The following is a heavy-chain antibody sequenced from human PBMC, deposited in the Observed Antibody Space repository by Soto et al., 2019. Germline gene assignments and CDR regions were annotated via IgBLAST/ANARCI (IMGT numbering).Heavy chain of an antibody. D-gene: IGHD4-17*01. V-gene: IGHV1-2*02. J-gene: IGHJ5*02. CDR3: ARGGDTVTKGWSFENWHDR. CDR1: GYAFSDYY. CDR2: IDPKSGDT. Sequence: QVQLVQSGAEVKKPGASVKVSCKASGYAFSDYYIHWVRQAPGQGLDWMGWIDPKSGDTHYAQKFQDRITLTRDTSISTAYMELSSLTSDDTAVYSCARGGDTVTKGWSFENWHDRWGQGTLVTVSS.